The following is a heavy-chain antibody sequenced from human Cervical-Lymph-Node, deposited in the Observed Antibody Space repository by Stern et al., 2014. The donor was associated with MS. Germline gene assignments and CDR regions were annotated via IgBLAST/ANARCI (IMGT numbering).Heavy chain of an antibody. CDR3: ARDRFPGTTGYYYGMDV. V-gene: IGHV3-21*01. J-gene: IGHJ6*02. CDR2: MSSSGNYI. CDR1: GFAFSAYS. D-gene: IGHD1-7*01. Sequence: EVHLVESGGGLVKPGGSLRLSCAASGFAFSAYSMNWVRQGPGKGLEWISSMSSSGNYIYYADSVMGRFTISRDNAKNSLYLQMNSLGAEDTALYFCARDRFPGTTGYYYGMDVWGQGTTVTVSS.